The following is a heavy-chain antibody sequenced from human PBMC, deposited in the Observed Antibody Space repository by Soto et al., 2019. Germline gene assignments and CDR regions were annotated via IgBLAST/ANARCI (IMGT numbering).Heavy chain of an antibody. CDR3: AIFTVTTWYSYYMDV. D-gene: IGHD4-4*01. J-gene: IGHJ6*03. V-gene: IGHV5-51*01. CDR2: IYPGDSDT. CDR1: GYSFTSYW. Sequence: AGESLKISCKGSGYSFTSYWIGWVRQMPGKGLEWMGIIYPGDSDTRYSPSFQGQVTISADKSISTAYLQWSSLKASDTAMYYCAIFTVTTWYSYYMDVWGKGTTVTVSS.